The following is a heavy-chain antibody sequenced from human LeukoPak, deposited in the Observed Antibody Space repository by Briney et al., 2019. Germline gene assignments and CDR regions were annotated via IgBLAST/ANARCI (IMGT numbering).Heavy chain of an antibody. CDR2: ISGRGGST. V-gene: IGHV3-23*01. Sequence: PGGSLRLSCVASGFTFSSYGMSWVRQAPGKGLEWVSSISGRGGSTYYADSVKGRFTISRDNSKNTLYLQMNSLRAEDTAVYYCAKDLDPVVTAVYGAFDIWGQGTMVSVSS. J-gene: IGHJ3*02. CDR1: GFTFSSYG. D-gene: IGHD2-21*02. CDR3: AKDLDPVVTAVYGAFDI.